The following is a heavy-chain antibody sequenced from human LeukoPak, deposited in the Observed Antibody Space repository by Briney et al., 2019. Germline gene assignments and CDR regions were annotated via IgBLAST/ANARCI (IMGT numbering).Heavy chain of an antibody. Sequence: SVKVSCKASGGTFSSYAISWVRQAPGQGLEWMGGIIPIFGTANYAQKFQGRVTITADESTSTAYMELSSLRSEDTAVYYCARGDFYDSSGYYPLDYWGQGTLVTVSS. CDR1: GGTFSSYA. D-gene: IGHD3-22*01. CDR3: ARGDFYDSSGYYPLDY. J-gene: IGHJ4*02. CDR2: IIPIFGTA. V-gene: IGHV1-69*13.